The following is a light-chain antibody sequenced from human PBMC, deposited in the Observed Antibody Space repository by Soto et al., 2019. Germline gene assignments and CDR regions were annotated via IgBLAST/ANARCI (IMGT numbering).Light chain of an antibody. V-gene: IGLV2-14*01. CDR2: DVC. J-gene: IGLJ3*02. CDR1: SSDVGGYNY. Sequence: QSVLTQPASVSGSPGQSITISCTGTSSDVGGYNYVSWYQQHPGKAPKLMIYDVCNRPSGVSNRFSGSKSGNTASLTISGLQAEDEADYYCSSYTSSSTLVFGGGTKVTVL. CDR3: SSYTSSSTLV.